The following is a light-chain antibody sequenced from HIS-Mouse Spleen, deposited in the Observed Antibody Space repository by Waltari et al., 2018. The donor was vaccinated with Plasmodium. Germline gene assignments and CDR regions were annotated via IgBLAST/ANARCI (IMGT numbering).Light chain of an antibody. J-gene: IGLJ3*02. CDR2: EDS. Sequence: SYELTQPASLSVSPDHTARITCSGAALPKKSAYWYQQKSGQAPVLVLYEDSKRPSGIPERFSGSSSGTMATLTISGAQVEDEADYYCYSTDSSGNHRVFGGGTKLTVL. V-gene: IGLV3-10*01. CDR1: ALPKKS. CDR3: YSTDSSGNHRV.